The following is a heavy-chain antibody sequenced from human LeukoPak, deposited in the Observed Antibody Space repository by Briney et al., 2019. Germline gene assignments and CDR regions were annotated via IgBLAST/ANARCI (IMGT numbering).Heavy chain of an antibody. CDR3: ARVVMKAFYYYYMDV. D-gene: IGHD2-21*01. CDR1: GYTFSDYD. V-gene: IGHV1-8*01. Sequence: ASVKVSCKASGYTFSDYDVNWVRQAPGQGLEWMGWMNPTSGDTGYAQKFQGRVTMTRSLSRNTAYMELSRLRSEDTAVYFCARVVMKAFYYYYMDVWGKGTTIIISS. J-gene: IGHJ6*03. CDR2: MNPTSGDT.